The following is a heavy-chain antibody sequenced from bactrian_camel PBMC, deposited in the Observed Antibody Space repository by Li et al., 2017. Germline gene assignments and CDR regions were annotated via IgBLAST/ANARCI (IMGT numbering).Heavy chain of an antibody. CDR1: GFTFSNYA. CDR2: INSDGSDT. D-gene: IGHD6*01. J-gene: IGHJ4*01. Sequence: QVQLVESGGGLVQPGGSPRLSCAASGFTFSNYAMNWVRQAPGKGLEWVSRINSDGSDTTYAEFAKGRFAISSDNAKNTVYLQMNSLKSDDTALYYCASEYGGTWYGPAVRGQGTQVTVS. CDR3: ASEYGGTWYGPAV. V-gene: IGHV3S6*01.